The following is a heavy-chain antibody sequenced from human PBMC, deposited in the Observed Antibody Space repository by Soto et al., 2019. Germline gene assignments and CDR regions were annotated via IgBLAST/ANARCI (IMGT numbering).Heavy chain of an antibody. V-gene: IGHV4-30-4*01. Sequence: QVQLQESGPGLVKPSQTLSLTCTVSGGSISSGDYFWSWIRQSPGKGLEWIGYISSIGSTYYNPSLKSRVSVSRDTSKNQFSMKLSSVTTTDTAVYYCARGLVIRRYYYHGMDVWGQGTTGTVSS. D-gene: IGHD3-9*01. CDR1: GGSISSGDYF. J-gene: IGHJ6*02. CDR2: ISSIGST. CDR3: ARGLVIRRYYYHGMDV.